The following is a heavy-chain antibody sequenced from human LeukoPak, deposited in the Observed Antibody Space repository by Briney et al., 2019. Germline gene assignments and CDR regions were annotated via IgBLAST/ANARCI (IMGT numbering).Heavy chain of an antibody. J-gene: IGHJ6*02. Sequence: GGSLRLSCAASGFTFSSYSMNWVRQAPGKGLEWVSSISSSSSYIYYADSVKGRFTISRDNAKNSLYLQMNSLRAEDTAVYYCARDIGSGAVGYGMDVWGQGILVTVSS. CDR2: ISSSSSYI. CDR1: GFTFSSYS. CDR3: ARDIGSGAVGYGMDV. V-gene: IGHV3-21*01. D-gene: IGHD3-10*01.